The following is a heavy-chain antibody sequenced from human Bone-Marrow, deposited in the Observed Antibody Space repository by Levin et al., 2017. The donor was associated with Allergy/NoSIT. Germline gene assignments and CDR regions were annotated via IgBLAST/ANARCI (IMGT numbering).Heavy chain of an antibody. CDR1: GYIFAELS. D-gene: IGHD3-10*01. J-gene: IGHJ3*02. CDR3: AVPPPSRLSRGPLGRAFHI. CDR2: FDPEDGEA. V-gene: IGHV1-24*01. Sequence: GESLKISCKVSGYIFAELSMHWVRQAPGKGLEWMGGFDPEDGEAIYDQKFQGRITVTEDTSTDTGYMELSSLRSEDTAVYYCAVPPPSRLSRGPLGRAFHIWGQGTMVTVSS.